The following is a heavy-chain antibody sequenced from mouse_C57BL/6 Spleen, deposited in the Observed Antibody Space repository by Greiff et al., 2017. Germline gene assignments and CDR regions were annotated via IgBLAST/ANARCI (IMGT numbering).Heavy chain of an antibody. J-gene: IGHJ2*01. D-gene: IGHD2-3*01. CDR1: GYTFTDYY. CDR2: IYPGSGNT. Sequence: QVQLQQSGAELVRPGASVKLSCKASGYTFTDYYINWVKQRPGQGLEWIARIYPGSGNTYYNEKFKGKATLTAEKSSSTAYMQLSSLTSEDSAVYVCARGDGYYEGVYCDDWGQGTTLTVSS. V-gene: IGHV1-76*01. CDR3: ARGDGYYEGVYCDD.